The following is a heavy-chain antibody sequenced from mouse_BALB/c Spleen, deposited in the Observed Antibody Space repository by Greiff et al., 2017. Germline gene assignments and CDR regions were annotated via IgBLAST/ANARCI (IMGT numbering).Heavy chain of an antibody. J-gene: IGHJ2*01. CDR2: IDPANGNT. CDR3: ARWGGLDY. CDR1: GFNIKETY. Sequence: VQLQQSGAELVKPGASVKLSCTASGFNIKETYMHWVKQRPEQGLEWIGRIDPANGNTKYDPKFQGKATITADTSSNTAYLQLSSLTSEDTAVYYCARWGGLDYWGQGTTLTVSS. V-gene: IGHV14-3*02. D-gene: IGHD3-3*01.